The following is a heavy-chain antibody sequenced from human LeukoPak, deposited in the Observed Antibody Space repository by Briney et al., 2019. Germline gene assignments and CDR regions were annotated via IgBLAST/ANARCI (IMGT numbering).Heavy chain of an antibody. CDR2: IYYSGST. CDR1: GGSVSSYY. CDR3: ARDLRAVAGTRGYYGMDV. D-gene: IGHD6-19*01. J-gene: IGHJ6*02. Sequence: SDTLSLTCTVSGGSVSSYYWSWIRQPPGKGLEWIGYIYYSGSTNYNPSLKSRVTISVETPKNQFSSNLSPVTAAAPAVYYWARDLRAVAGTRGYYGMDVWGQGTTVTVSS. V-gene: IGHV4-59*02.